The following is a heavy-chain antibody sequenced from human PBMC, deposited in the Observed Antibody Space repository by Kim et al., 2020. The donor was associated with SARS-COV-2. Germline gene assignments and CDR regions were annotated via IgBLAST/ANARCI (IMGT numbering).Heavy chain of an antibody. CDR2: IYNSGST. V-gene: IGHV4-61*01. D-gene: IGHD3-22*01. J-gene: IGHJ4*02. CDR3: ARVPFNFDSSGSSSYFDY. CDR1: GVSVSSDYYY. Sequence: SETLSLTCSVSGVSVSSDYYYWTWIRQPPGKGLEWIGNIYNSGSTRYNPSLKSRVTITVDTSKNQFSLKLASVTAADTAVFFCARVPFNFDSSGSSSYFDYWGQGIPVTVSS.